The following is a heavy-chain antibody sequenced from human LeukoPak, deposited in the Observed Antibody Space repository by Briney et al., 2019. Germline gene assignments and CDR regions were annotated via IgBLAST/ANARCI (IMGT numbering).Heavy chain of an antibody. CDR3: ARYLVKEKPSGGFYYYGMDV. J-gene: IGHJ6*02. V-gene: IGHV4-39*07. Sequence: PSETLSLTCTVSGGSISSSSYYWGWIRQPPGKGLEWIGSIYYSGSTYYNPSLKSRVTISVDTSKNQFSLKLSSVTAADTAVYYCARYLVKEKPSGGFYYYGMDVWGQGTTVTVSS. D-gene: IGHD1-26*01. CDR1: GGSISSSSYY. CDR2: IYYSGST.